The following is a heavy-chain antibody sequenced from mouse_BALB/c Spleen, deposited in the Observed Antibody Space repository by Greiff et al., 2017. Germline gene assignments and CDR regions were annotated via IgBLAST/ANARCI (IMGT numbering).Heavy chain of an antibody. CDR1: GDSITSGY. D-gene: IGHD2-4*01. J-gene: IGHJ2*01. CDR3: ARNDYDVGISPFDY. Sequence: EVQLQESGPSLVKPSQTLSLTCSVTGDSITSGYWNWIRKFPGNKLEYMGYISYSGSTYYNPSLKSRISITRDTSKNQYYLQLNSVTTEDTATYYCARNDYDVGISPFDYWGQGTTLTVSS. CDR2: ISYSGST. V-gene: IGHV3-8*02.